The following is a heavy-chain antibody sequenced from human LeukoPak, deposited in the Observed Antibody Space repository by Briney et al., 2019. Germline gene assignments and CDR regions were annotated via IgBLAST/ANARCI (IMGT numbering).Heavy chain of an antibody. CDR3: ARGLVGDGSGIKDWFDP. CDR1: GGSISSGDYY. D-gene: IGHD3-10*01. CDR2: IYYSGST. Sequence: PSQTLSLTCTVSGGSISSGDYYWSWIRQPPGKGLEWIGYIYYSGSTYYNPSLKSRVTISVDTSKNQFSLKLSSVTAADTAVYYCARGLVGDGSGIKDWFDPWGQGTLVTVSS. V-gene: IGHV4-30-4*01. J-gene: IGHJ5*02.